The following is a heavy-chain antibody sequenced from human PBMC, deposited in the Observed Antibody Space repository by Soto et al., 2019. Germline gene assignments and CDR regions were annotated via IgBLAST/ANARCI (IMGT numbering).Heavy chain of an antibody. V-gene: IGHV4-59*01. CDR2: IYYSGSA. Sequence: QVQLQESGPGLVKPSETLSLTCTVSGGSITSYYWSWIRQPPGKGLEWIGYIYYSGSANYNPSLKSRVTISVDTSKNQFSLKLRSVTAADTAVYYCARRSFDNSRYYYFDYWGQGTLVTVSS. CDR3: ARRSFDNSRYYYFDY. CDR1: GGSITSYY. J-gene: IGHJ4*02. D-gene: IGHD3-22*01.